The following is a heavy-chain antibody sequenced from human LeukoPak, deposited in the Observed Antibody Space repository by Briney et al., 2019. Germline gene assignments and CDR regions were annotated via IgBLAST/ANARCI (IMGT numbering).Heavy chain of an antibody. CDR1: GFTFSSYG. CDR2: ISYDGSNK. V-gene: IGHV3-30*18. CDR3: AKPLGGQWELLWALDY. Sequence: GGSLRLSCAASGFTFSSYGMHWVRQAPGKGLEWVAVISYDGSNKYYADSVKGRFTISRDNSKNTLYLQMNSLRAEDTAVYYCAKPLGGQWELLWALDYWGQGTLVTVSS. J-gene: IGHJ4*02. D-gene: IGHD1-26*01.